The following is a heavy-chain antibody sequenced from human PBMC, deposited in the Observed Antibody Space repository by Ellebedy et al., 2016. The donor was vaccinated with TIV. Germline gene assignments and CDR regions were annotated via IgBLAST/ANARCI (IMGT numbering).Heavy chain of an antibody. V-gene: IGHV1-46*01. CDR3: ARGGPGDSGYYPGDAFDI. J-gene: IGHJ3*02. Sequence: ASVKVSXKASGYTFTSYYMHWVRQAPGQGLEWMGIINPSGGSTSYAQKFQGRVTMTRDTSTSTVYMELSSLRSEDTAVYYCARGGPGDSGYYPGDAFDIWGQGTMVTVSS. CDR1: GYTFTSYY. CDR2: INPSGGST. D-gene: IGHD3-22*01.